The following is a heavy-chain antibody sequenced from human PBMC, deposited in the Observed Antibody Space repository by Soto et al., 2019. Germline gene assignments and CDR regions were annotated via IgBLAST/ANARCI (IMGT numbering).Heavy chain of an antibody. CDR3: ARSIVVVTAIDD. CDR2: FDAEDGDT. CDR1: GYTFSKLA. D-gene: IGHD2-21*02. Sequence: ASVKVSCKVSGYTFSKLAIHWVRQTPGKGLEWMGCFDAEDGDTIYAQRFQDRVTMTGDTSTDTAYMSLSSLRSEDTAVYYCARSIVVVTAIDDWGQGTLVTVSS. V-gene: IGHV1-24*01. J-gene: IGHJ4*02.